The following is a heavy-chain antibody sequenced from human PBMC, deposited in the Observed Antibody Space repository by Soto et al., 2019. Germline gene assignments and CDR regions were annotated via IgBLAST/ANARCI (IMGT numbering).Heavy chain of an antibody. CDR1: GLTVSTKY. V-gene: IGHV3-53*01. J-gene: IGHJ5*02. CDR3: ASSVFYSGFLDP. D-gene: IGHD3-10*01. Sequence: VGSLSLSCAASGLTVSTKYMNWIRQAPGKGLEWVAALYSGGSAYYADSVKGRFTISRDSSKNTLYLQMNSLRVDDTAVYYCASSVFYSGFLDPWGQGALVTGS. CDR2: LYSGGSA.